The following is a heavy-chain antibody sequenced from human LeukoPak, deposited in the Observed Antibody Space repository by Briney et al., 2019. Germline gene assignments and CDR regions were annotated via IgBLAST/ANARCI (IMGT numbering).Heavy chain of an antibody. J-gene: IGHJ4*02. D-gene: IGHD3-22*01. CDR2: ISSSSSYI. CDR1: GFTFSSYA. CDR3: ARVDYYASSGYSYVGIYDY. Sequence: GGSLRLSCAVSGFTFSSYAMNWVRQAPGKGLEWVSSISSSSSYIYYADSVKGRFTISRDNAKNSLYLQMNSLRAEDAAVYYCARVDYYASSGYSYVGIYDYWGQGTLVTVSS. V-gene: IGHV3-21*01.